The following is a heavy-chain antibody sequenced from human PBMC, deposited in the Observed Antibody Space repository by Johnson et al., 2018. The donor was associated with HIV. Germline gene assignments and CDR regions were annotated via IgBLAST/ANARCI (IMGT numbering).Heavy chain of an antibody. V-gene: IGHV3-7*02. J-gene: IGHJ3*02. CDR2: IKQDGSEK. CDR3: AKTQRGSYYDAFDI. D-gene: IGHD1-26*01. Sequence: VQLVESGGGLVQPGGSLRLSCAASGFTFSSYAMHWVRQAPGKGLEWVANIKQDGSEKYYVDSLKGRFTISRDNAKNSLYLQMNSLRAEDTAVYYCAKTQRGSYYDAFDIWGQGNMVTVFS. CDR1: GFTFSSYA.